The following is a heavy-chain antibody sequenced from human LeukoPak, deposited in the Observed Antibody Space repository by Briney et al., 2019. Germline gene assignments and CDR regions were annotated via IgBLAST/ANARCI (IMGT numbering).Heavy chain of an antibody. D-gene: IGHD2-8*01. CDR1: GGSISSSSYY. CDR3: ASPGGYCTNGVCKGGAFDI. V-gene: IGHV4-39*01. J-gene: IGHJ3*02. Sequence: SETLSLTCTVSGGSISSSSYYWGWIRQPPGKGLEWTGSIYYSGSTYYNPSLKSRVTISVDTSKNQFSLKLSSVTAADTAVYYCASPGGYCTNGVCKGGAFDIWGQGTMVTVSS. CDR2: IYYSGST.